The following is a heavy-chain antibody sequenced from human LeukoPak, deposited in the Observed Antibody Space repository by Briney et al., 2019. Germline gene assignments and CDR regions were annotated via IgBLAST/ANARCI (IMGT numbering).Heavy chain of an antibody. V-gene: IGHV3-7*01. Sequence: GGSLRLSCAVSGLTFRSYWMSWVRQAPGTRLEWVANINQAGSEKYFVDSVRGRFTISRGNAENSLHLQMDTLRTEDTAVYYCARERDGRFFDYWGQGTLVTVSS. CDR2: INQAGSEK. J-gene: IGHJ4*02. CDR1: GLTFRSYW. D-gene: IGHD5-24*01. CDR3: ARERDGRFFDY.